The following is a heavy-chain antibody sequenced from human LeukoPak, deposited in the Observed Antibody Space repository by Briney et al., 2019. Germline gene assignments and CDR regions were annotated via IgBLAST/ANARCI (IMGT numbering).Heavy chain of an antibody. CDR1: GVSVSSSNSY. CDR3: ARQTGSGLFILP. D-gene: IGHD3/OR15-3a*01. J-gene: IGHJ4*02. V-gene: IGHV4-39*01. Sequence: SETLSLTCTVSGVSVSSSNSYWGWIRQPPGKGLEWIGSTYYSGNTYYNASLKSQVSISIDTSKNQFSLKLTSVTAADTAVYYCARQTGSGLFILPGGQGTLVTVSS. CDR2: TYYSGNT.